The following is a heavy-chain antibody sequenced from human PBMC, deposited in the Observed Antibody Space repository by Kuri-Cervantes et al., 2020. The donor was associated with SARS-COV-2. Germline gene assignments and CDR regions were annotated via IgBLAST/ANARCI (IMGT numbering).Heavy chain of an antibody. V-gene: IGHV1-18*01. CDR3: AAILTGYYKIDY. D-gene: IGHD3-9*01. CDR2: ISAYNGNT. CDR1: SYTFTSYG. J-gene: IGHJ4*02. Sequence: ASVKVSCKASSYTFTSYGISWVRQAPGQGLEWMGWISAYNGNTNYAQKLQGRVTMTTDTSTSTAYMELRSLRSDDTAVYYCAAILTGYYKIDYWGQGTLVTVSS.